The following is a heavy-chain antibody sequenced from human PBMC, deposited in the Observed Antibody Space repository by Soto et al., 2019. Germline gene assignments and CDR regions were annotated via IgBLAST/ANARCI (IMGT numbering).Heavy chain of an antibody. Sequence: SETLSLTCTVSGGSIDSYYWSWIRQPPGKGLEWIGYIYYSGSTNYNPSLKSRVTISVDTSKNQFSLKLSSVTAADTAVYYCARRYGSSFDYWGQGTLVTVSS. V-gene: IGHV4-59*08. CDR3: ARRYGSSFDY. D-gene: IGHD6-13*01. J-gene: IGHJ4*02. CDR2: IYYSGST. CDR1: GGSIDSYY.